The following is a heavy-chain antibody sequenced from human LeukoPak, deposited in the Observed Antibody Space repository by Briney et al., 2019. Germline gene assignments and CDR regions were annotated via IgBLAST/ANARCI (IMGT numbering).Heavy chain of an antibody. Sequence: GGSLRLSCAASGFTFSSYEMNWVRQAPGKGLEWVSYISSSGSTIYYADSVEGRFTISRDNAKNSLYLQMNSLRAEDTAVYYCARGRGGKYGKYYFDYWGQGTLVTVSS. CDR1: GFTFSSYE. D-gene: IGHD3-16*01. J-gene: IGHJ4*02. CDR2: ISSSGSTI. V-gene: IGHV3-48*03. CDR3: ARGRGGKYGKYYFDY.